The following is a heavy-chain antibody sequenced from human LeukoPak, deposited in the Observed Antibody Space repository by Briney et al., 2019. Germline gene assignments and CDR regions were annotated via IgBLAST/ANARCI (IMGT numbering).Heavy chain of an antibody. CDR3: AKDLALARSYSSSWYEEYFDY. J-gene: IGHJ4*02. CDR2: IRYDGSNK. V-gene: IGHV3-30*02. Sequence: GGSLRLSCAASGFTFSSYGMHWVRQAPGKGLEWVAYIRYDGSNKYYADSVKGRFTISRDNSKSTLYLQMNSLRAEDTAVYYCAKDLALARSYSSSWYEEYFDYWGQGTLVTVSS. D-gene: IGHD6-13*01. CDR1: GFTFSSYG.